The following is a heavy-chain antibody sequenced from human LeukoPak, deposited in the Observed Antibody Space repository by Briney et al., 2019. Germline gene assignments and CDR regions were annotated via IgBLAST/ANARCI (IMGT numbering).Heavy chain of an antibody. Sequence: PGGPLRLSCAASGFTFSSYSMNWVRQAPGKGLEWVSYISSSSSTIYYADSVKGRFTISRDNAKNSLYLQMNSLRAEDTAVYYCARDWVMTTVSYWGQGTLVTVSS. V-gene: IGHV3-48*04. CDR2: ISSSSSTI. CDR3: ARDWVMTTVSY. J-gene: IGHJ4*02. CDR1: GFTFSSYS. D-gene: IGHD4-17*01.